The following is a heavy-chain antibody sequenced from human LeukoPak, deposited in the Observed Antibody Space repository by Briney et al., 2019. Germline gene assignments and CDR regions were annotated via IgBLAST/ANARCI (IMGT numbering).Heavy chain of an antibody. CDR1: GYTVTELS. CDR3: ATGLWVGKYPGG. CDR2: FHPEDGET. Sequence: ASVKVSCKVSGYTVTELSMHWVRQSPGKGLEWMGGFHPEDGETIYAQKFQGRVTMTEDTSTDTAYMELSSLRSEDTAVYYCATGLWVGKYPGGWGKGTTGIVSS. D-gene: IGHD3-10*01. J-gene: IGHJ6*03. V-gene: IGHV1-24*01.